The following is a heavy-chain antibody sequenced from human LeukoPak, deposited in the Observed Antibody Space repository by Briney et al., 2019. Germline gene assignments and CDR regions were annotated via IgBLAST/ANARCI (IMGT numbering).Heavy chain of an antibody. CDR1: GFTFSSYS. CDR2: ISSSSSYI. Sequence: GGSLRLSCAASGFTFSSYSMNWVRQAPGKGLEWVSSISSSSSYIYYADSVKGRFTISRDNAKNSLYLQMNSLRAEDTAVYYCARDFTAADPYYFGYWGQGTLVTVSS. J-gene: IGHJ4*02. V-gene: IGHV3-21*01. D-gene: IGHD6-13*01. CDR3: ARDFTAADPYYFGY.